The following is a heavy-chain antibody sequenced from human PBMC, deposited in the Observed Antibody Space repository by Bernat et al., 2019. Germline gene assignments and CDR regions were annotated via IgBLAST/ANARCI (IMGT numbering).Heavy chain of an antibody. Sequence: EVQLVESGGGLVKPGGSLRLSCAASGFTFSNAWMSWVRQAPGKGLEWVGRIKSKTDGGTTDYAAPVKGRFTISRDDSKNTLYLQMNSLKTEDTAVYDCTTESWFGEPTDYGGQGTLVTVS. CDR2: IKSKTDGGTT. CDR3: TTESWFGEPTDY. CDR1: GFTFSNAW. J-gene: IGHJ4*02. V-gene: IGHV3-15*01. D-gene: IGHD3-10*01.